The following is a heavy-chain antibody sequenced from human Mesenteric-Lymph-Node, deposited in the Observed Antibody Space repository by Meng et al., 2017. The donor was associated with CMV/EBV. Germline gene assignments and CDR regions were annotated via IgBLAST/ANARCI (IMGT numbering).Heavy chain of an antibody. V-gene: IGHV1-18*01. Sequence: GYTDTTYGITWGRQAPGQGLEWMGWISAYNDLTNSAQKLQGRVTMTIDTPTSTAYMELRSLRSDDTAVYYCASKVEPYYYDDTGYLNWGQGTLVTVSS. J-gene: IGHJ4*02. CDR3: ASKVEPYYYDDTGYLN. D-gene: IGHD3-22*01. CDR1: GYTDTTYG. CDR2: ISAYNDLT.